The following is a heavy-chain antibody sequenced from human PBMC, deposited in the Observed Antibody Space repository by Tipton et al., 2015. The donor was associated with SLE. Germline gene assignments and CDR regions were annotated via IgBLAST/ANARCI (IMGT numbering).Heavy chain of an antibody. CDR2: ISISGST. Sequence: TLSLTCTVSGGSISNYYLSWIRQSPGQGLEWIGYISISGSTGYNPSLKSRLTMSVDMSKSQFSLKLTSVTAADTAVYFCARGRGLTTVNYFDYWGQGTLVTVSS. CDR3: ARGRGLTTVNYFDY. V-gene: IGHV4-4*08. D-gene: IGHD4-17*01. CDR1: GGSISNYY. J-gene: IGHJ4*02.